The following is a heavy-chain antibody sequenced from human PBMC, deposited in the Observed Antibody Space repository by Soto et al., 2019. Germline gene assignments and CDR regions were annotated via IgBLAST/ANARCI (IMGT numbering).Heavy chain of an antibody. V-gene: IGHV2-5*02. CDR2: IYWDDDK. Sequence: QITLKESGPTLVKPTQTLALTCTFSGFSLSTSGVGVGWIRQPPGKALEWLALIYWDDDKRYSPSLKSRLTIIKDTSKNQVVVIITNMDPVDTATYYCAHSIRRDNCRGGHCYYFDSWGQGTPVTVSS. D-gene: IGHD2-15*01. CDR3: AHSIRRDNCRGGHCYYFDS. CDR1: GFSLSTSGVG. J-gene: IGHJ4*02.